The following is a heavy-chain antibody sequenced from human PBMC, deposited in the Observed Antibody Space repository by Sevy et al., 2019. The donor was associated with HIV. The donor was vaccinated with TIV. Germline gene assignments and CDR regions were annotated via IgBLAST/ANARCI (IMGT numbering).Heavy chain of an antibody. Sequence: ASVKVSCKASGYTFTGYYMYWVRQAPGQGLEWMGWINPNSGGTNYAQKFQGRVTMTRDTSISTAYMELSRLRSDDTAVYYCARIRGAGILTGPINYWGQGTLVTVSS. CDR2: INPNSGGT. CDR1: GYTFTGYY. D-gene: IGHD3-9*01. J-gene: IGHJ4*02. CDR3: ARIRGAGILTGPINY. V-gene: IGHV1-2*02.